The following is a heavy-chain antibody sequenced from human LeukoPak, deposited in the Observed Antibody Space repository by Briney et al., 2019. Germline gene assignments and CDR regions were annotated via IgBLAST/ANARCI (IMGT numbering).Heavy chain of an antibody. V-gene: IGHV1-3*01. CDR1: GYTFTSYA. CDR2: INAGNGNT. Sequence: GASVKVSCKAPGYTFTSYAIHWVRQAPGQRLEWMGWINAGNGNTKYSQKFQGRVTITRDTSASTAYMELSSLRSEDTAVYYCARDPLTGYLDYWGQGTLVTVSS. J-gene: IGHJ4*02. D-gene: IGHD3-9*01. CDR3: ARDPLTGYLDY.